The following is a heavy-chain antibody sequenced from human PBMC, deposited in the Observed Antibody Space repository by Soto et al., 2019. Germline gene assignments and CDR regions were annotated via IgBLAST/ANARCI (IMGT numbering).Heavy chain of an antibody. J-gene: IGHJ4*02. Sequence: QHPGKGLEWIGYIYYSGSTYDNPSLKSRVTISVDTSKNQFSLKLSSVTAADTAVYYCAIETCGLCSSYSSYFGYCGQGILVTVYS. CDR3: AIETCGLCSSYSSYFGY. CDR2: IYYSGST. V-gene: IGHV4-31*02. D-gene: IGHD2-2*01.